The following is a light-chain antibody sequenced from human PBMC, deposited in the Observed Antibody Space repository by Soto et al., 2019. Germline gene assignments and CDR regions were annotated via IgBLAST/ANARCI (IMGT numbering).Light chain of an antibody. V-gene: IGKV1-39*01. CDR1: QSISSY. J-gene: IGKJ4*01. CDR2: AAS. Sequence: DIKMTQSPSSLSASVGDRVTITCRASQSISSYLNWYQQKPGKAPKLLIYAASSLQSGVPSRFSGGGSETDFTLAISSLQPEDFATYYCQQLTTYPLTFGGGTKVDI. CDR3: QQLTTYPLT.